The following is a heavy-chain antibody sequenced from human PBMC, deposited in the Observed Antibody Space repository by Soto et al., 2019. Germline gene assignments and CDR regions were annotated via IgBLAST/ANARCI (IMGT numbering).Heavy chain of an antibody. CDR2: IIPILGIA. Sequence: QVQLVQSGAEVKKPGSSVKVSCKASGGTFSSYTISWVRQAPGQGLEWMGRIIPILGIANYAQKFQGRVTITADKSTSTAYMELSSLRSEDTAVYYCASSSDSSGYYMPALWIGWGQGTLVTVSS. D-gene: IGHD3-22*01. CDR3: ASSSDSSGYYMPALWIG. CDR1: GGTFSSYT. V-gene: IGHV1-69*02. J-gene: IGHJ4*02.